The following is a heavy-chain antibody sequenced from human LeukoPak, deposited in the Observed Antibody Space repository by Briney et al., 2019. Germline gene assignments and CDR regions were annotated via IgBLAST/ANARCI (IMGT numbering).Heavy chain of an antibody. CDR1: VYTFTSYA. CDR3: ARGRKVLEWLPEADY. V-gene: IGHV1-8*03. CDR2: MNPNSGNT. Sequence: ASVKVSCKASVYTFTSYAMNWVRQAPGQGLEWMGWMNPNSGNTGYAQKFQGRVTITRNTSISTAYMELSSLRSEDTAVYYCARGRKVLEWLPEADYWGQGTLVTVSS. D-gene: IGHD3-3*01. J-gene: IGHJ4*02.